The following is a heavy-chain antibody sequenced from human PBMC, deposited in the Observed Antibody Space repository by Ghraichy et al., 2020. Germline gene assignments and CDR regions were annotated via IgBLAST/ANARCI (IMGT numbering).Heavy chain of an antibody. V-gene: IGHV4-39*01. CDR2: MHHSGST. Sequence: SETLSLTCTVSGGSISSGNYYWGWIRQPPGKGLEWIGSMHHSGSTYYNPSLENRVTISVDTSKNQFSLKLSSVTAADTAVYYCAGSLVVIRYFGLWGRGTLVTVSS. J-gene: IGHJ2*01. D-gene: IGHD2-15*01. CDR3: AGSLVVIRYFGL. CDR1: GGSISSGNYY.